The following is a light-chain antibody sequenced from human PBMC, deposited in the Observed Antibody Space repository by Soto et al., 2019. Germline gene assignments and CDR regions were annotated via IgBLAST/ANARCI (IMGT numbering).Light chain of an antibody. CDR1: SGHNSYA. V-gene: IGLV4-69*01. CDR2: LNSDGSH. J-gene: IGLJ3*02. Sequence: QSVLTQPPSASASLGASVKLTCTLSSGHNSYAIAWHQQQPEKGPRYLMKLNSDGSHSKGDGIPDRFSGSSSGAERYLTISSLLSEDEADYYCQTWSTDIRVFGGGTKVTVL. CDR3: QTWSTDIRV.